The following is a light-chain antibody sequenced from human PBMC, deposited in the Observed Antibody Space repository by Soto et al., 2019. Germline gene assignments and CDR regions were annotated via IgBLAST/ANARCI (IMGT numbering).Light chain of an antibody. J-gene: IGLJ1*01. CDR1: SSDVGGYDY. Sequence: QSALTQPASVSGSPGQSITISCTGTSSDVGGYDYVSWYQQHPDKAPKLMIYEVSNRPSGVSNRFSGSKSGNTASLTISGLQAEDEADYYCSSYTIISGYVIGTGTKLTVL. CDR2: EVS. V-gene: IGLV2-14*01. CDR3: SSYTIISGYV.